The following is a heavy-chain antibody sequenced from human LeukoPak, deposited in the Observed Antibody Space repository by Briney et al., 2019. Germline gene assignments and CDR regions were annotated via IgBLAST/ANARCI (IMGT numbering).Heavy chain of an antibody. CDR3: ARPYYDSSAPPYDY. Sequence: ASVKVSCKASGYTFTSYGISWARQAPGQGLEWMGWISAYNGNTNYAQKLQGRVTMTTDTSTSTAYMELRSLRSDDTAVYYCARPYYDSSAPPYDYWGQGTLVTVSS. CDR2: ISAYNGNT. D-gene: IGHD3-22*01. J-gene: IGHJ4*02. V-gene: IGHV1-18*01. CDR1: GYTFTSYG.